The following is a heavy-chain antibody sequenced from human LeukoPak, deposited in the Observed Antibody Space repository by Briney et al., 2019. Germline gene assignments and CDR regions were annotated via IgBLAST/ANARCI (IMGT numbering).Heavy chain of an antibody. J-gene: IGHJ3*02. Sequence: SETLSLTCTVSGGSISGYYWSWIRQPPGKGLEWIGYIYYSGTTNYKPSLKSRVTISVDTSKNQFSLKLSSVTAADTAVYYCARQRYFDWLFLRGRPFDIWGQGTMVTVSS. V-gene: IGHV4-59*12. CDR2: IYYSGTT. CDR3: ARQRYFDWLFLRGRPFDI. D-gene: IGHD3-9*01. CDR1: GGSISGYY.